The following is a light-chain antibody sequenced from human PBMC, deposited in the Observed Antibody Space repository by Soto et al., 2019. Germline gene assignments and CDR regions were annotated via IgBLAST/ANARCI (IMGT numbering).Light chain of an antibody. Sequence: SASVYLEEVVTISYNRTSSDVGGYNYVSWYQQYPGRAPKLMIYEVTKRPSGVPDRFSGSKSGNTASLTVSGLQAEDEADYYCSSYEASNNFCFAFGGRTEVTVL. V-gene: IGLV2-8*01. CDR2: EVT. CDR3: SSYEASNNFCFA. J-gene: IGLJ3*02. CDR1: SSDVGGYNY.